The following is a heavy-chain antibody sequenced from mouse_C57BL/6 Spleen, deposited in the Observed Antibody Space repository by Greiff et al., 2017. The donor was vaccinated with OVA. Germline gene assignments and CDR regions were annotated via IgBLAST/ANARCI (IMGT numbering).Heavy chain of an antibody. D-gene: IGHD2-5*01. CDR2: ISSGSSTI. J-gene: IGHJ4*01. V-gene: IGHV5-17*01. Sequence: ESGGGLVTPGGSLTLSCAASGFTFSDYGMHWVRQAPEKGLEWVAYISSGSSTIYYADTVKGRFTISRDNAKNTLFLQMTSLRSEDTAMYYCARPPYSNYLDYYAMDYWGQGTSVTVSS. CDR1: GFTFSDYG. CDR3: ARPPYSNYLDYYAMDY.